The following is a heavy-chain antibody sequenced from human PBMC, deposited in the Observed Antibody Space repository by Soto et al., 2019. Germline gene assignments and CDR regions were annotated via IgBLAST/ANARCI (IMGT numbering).Heavy chain of an antibody. CDR1: GFTFSSYA. V-gene: IGHV3-23*01. CDR3: AKSPGDGYDYGWYFDL. J-gene: IGHJ2*01. Sequence: EVQLLESGGGLVQPGGSLRLSCAASGFTFSSYAMSWVRQAPGKGLEWVSAISGSGGSTYYADSVKGRFTISRDNSKNTLYLQMNSVRAEDTAVYYCAKSPGDGYDYGWYFDLWGRGTLVTVSS. D-gene: IGHD5-12*01. CDR2: ISGSGGST.